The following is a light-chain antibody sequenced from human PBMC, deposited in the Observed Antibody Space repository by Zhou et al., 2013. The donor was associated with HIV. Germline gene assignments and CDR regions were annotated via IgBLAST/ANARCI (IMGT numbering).Light chain of an antibody. CDR1: QSVSSY. CDR2: DAS. V-gene: IGKV3D-15*01. Sequence: EIVMTQSPATLSVSPGERATLSCRASQSVSSYLAWYQQKPGQAPRLLIYDASNRATGTPARFSGSGSGTEFTLTISSLQSEDFAVYYCQQYNNWPLTFGGGTKGGDQT. CDR3: QQYNNWPLT. J-gene: IGKJ4*01.